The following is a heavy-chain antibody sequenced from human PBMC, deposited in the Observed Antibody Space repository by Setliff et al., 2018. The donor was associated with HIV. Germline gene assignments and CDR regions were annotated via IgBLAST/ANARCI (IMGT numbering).Heavy chain of an antibody. CDR2: IYNSGST. J-gene: IGHJ4*02. CDR1: GYSISSGYY. Sequence: SETLSLTCAVSGYSISSGYYWSWIRQPAGKGLEWIGRIYNSGSTIYNPSLKSRVTLSLDTSKNQFSLKLSSVTAADTAMYYCARRIYGNNPYFDYWSQGTLVTV. D-gene: IGHD4-17*01. CDR3: ARRIYGNNPYFDY. V-gene: IGHV4-38-2*01.